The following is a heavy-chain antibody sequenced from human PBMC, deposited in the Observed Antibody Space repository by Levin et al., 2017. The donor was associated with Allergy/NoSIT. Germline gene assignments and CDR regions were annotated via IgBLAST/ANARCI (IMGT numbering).Heavy chain of an antibody. J-gene: IGHJ3*02. CDR3: ARSRDYDSSGYYPADAFDS. Sequence: ASVKVSCKASGYTFTGYYMHWVRQAPGQGLEWMGWINPNSGGTNYAQKFQGRVTMTRDTSISTAYMELSRLRSDDTAVYYCARSRDYDSSGYYPADAFDSWGQGTMVTVSS. D-gene: IGHD3-22*01. V-gene: IGHV1-2*02. CDR2: INPNSGGT. CDR1: GYTFTGYY.